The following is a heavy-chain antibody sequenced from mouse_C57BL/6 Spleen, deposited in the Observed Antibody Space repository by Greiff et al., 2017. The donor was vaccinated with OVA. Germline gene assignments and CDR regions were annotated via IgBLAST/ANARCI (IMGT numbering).Heavy chain of an antibody. V-gene: IGHV1-22*01. J-gene: IGHJ4*01. Sequence: EVQLQQSGPELVKPGASVKMSCKASGYTFTDYNMHWVKQSHGKSLEWIGYINPNNGGTSYNQKFKGKATLTVNKSSSTAYMELRSLTSEDSAVYYCARDYDYGYYAMDYWGQGTSVTVSS. CDR1: GYTFTDYN. D-gene: IGHD2-4*01. CDR2: INPNNGGT. CDR3: ARDYDYGYYAMDY.